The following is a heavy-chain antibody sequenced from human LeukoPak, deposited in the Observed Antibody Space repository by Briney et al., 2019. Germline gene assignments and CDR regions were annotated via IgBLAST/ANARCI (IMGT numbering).Heavy chain of an antibody. CDR1: GGSISSGDYY. V-gene: IGHV4-30-4*01. J-gene: IGHJ4*02. D-gene: IGHD5-12*01. CDR2: IYYSGST. CDR3: ASVRMRGYSGYGDY. Sequence: PSQTLSLTCTVSGGSISSGDYYWSWIRQSPGKGLEWIGYIYYSGSTYYNPSLKSRVTISVDTSKNQFSLKLSSVTAADTAVYYCASVRMRGYSGYGDYWGQGTLVTVSS.